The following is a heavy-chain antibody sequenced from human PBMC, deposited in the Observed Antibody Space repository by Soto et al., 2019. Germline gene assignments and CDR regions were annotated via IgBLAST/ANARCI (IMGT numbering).Heavy chain of an antibody. CDR1: GFTFSGYR. V-gene: IGHV3-23*01. Sequence: GGSLRLSCAASGFTFSGYRMSWVRQAPGKGLEWVSAISGSGGSTYYADSVKGRFTISRDNSKNTLYLQMNSLRAEDTAVYYCAREKWSAFDIWGQGTMVTVSS. CDR3: AREKWSAFDI. J-gene: IGHJ3*02. D-gene: IGHD2-8*01. CDR2: ISGSGGST.